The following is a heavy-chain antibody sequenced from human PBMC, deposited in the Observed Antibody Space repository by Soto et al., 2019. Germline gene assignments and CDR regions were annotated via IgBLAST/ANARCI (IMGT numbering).Heavy chain of an antibody. CDR2: IWYDGSNK. Sequence: GGSLRLSCAASGFTFSSYGMHWVRQAPGKGLEWVAVIWYDGSNKYYADSVKGRFTISRDNSKNTLYLQMNSLRAEDTAVYYCAREGEGLREYSGYDDAFDIWGQGTMVTVSS. CDR3: AREGEGLREYSGYDDAFDI. D-gene: IGHD5-12*01. V-gene: IGHV3-33*01. CDR1: GFTFSSYG. J-gene: IGHJ3*02.